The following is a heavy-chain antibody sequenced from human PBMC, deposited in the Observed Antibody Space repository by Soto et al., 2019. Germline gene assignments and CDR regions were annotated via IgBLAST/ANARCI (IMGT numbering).Heavy chain of an antibody. D-gene: IGHD5-18*01. Sequence: PSETLSLTCTVSGGSISSGDYYWSWIRQPPGKGLEWIGYIYYSGSTYYNPSLKSRVTISVDTSKNQFSLKLSSVTAADTAVYYCARSDDETRLPEYDYWGQGTLVTVSS. J-gene: IGHJ4*02. CDR2: IYYSGST. V-gene: IGHV4-30-4*01. CDR3: ARSDDETRLPEYDY. CDR1: GGSISSGDYY.